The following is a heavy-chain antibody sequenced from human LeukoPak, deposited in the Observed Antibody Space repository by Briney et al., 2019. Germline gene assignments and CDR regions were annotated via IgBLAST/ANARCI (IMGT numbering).Heavy chain of an antibody. V-gene: IGHV4-30-4*01. CDR3: ARSPWVPAAIRWKDWFDP. Sequence: SETLSLTCTVSGEYLRRGEYYWSWIRPPPGKGLEWIGYIYYSGSTYYNPSLKSRVTISVDTSKNQFSLKLSSVTAADTAVYYCARSPWVPAAIRWKDWFDPWGQGTLVTVSS. CDR2: IYYSGST. CDR1: GEYLRRGEYY. D-gene: IGHD2-2*01. J-gene: IGHJ5*02.